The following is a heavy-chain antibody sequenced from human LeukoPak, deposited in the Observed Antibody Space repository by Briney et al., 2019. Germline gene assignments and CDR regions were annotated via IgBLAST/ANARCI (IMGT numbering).Heavy chain of an antibody. D-gene: IGHD3-10*01. CDR2: IYYSGST. Sequence: PSETLSLTCTVSGGSISSGGYYWSWIRQPPGKGLEWIGYIYYSGSTNYNPSLKSRVTISVDTSKNQFSLKLSSVTAADTAVYYCARTLWSYYFDYWGQGTLVTVSS. V-gene: IGHV4-61*08. CDR1: GGSISSGGYY. J-gene: IGHJ4*02. CDR3: ARTLWSYYFDY.